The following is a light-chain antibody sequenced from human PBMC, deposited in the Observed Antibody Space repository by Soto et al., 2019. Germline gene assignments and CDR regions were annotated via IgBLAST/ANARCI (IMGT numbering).Light chain of an antibody. J-gene: IGKJ2*01. V-gene: IGKV3-15*01. CDR2: GAS. Sequence: EIVMTQSPATLSVSPGERATLSCRASQSVSSNLAWYQQKPGQAPRLLIYGASTRATGIPARFSGGGSGTEFTLTISSLQSEDFAVYYCQQYNNWPLPSTFGQGTKLEIK. CDR3: QQYNNWPLPST. CDR1: QSVSSN.